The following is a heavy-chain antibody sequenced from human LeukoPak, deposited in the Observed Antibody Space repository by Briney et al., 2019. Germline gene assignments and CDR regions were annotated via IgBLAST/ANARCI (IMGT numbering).Heavy chain of an antibody. V-gene: IGHV3-20*04. Sequence: GGSLRLSCAASGFTFDDYGMSWVRHAPGKGLEWVSGINYNGGSTGYADSVKGRFSISRDNAKNSLYVQMNSLRAEDTALYFCARAGVAAAGTGDAFDLWGQGTMVTVSS. CDR3: ARAGVAAAGTGDAFDL. CDR1: GFTFDDYG. D-gene: IGHD6-13*01. J-gene: IGHJ3*01. CDR2: INYNGGST.